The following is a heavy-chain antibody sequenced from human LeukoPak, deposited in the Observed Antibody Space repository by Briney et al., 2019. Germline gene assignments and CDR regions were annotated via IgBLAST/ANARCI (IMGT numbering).Heavy chain of an antibody. CDR1: GGSISSGGYY. Sequence: PSETLSLTCTVSGGSISSGGYYWSWIRQYPGKGLEWIGYIYYSGSTYYNPSLKSRVTISVDTSKNQFSLKLSSVTAADTAVYYCARESSTSRRVRGFDYWGQGTLVTVSS. CDR3: ARESSTSRRVRGFDY. V-gene: IGHV4-31*03. CDR2: IYYSGST. D-gene: IGHD2-2*01. J-gene: IGHJ4*02.